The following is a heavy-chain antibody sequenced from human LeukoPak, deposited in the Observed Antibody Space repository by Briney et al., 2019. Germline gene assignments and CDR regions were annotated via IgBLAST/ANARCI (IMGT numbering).Heavy chain of an antibody. J-gene: IGHJ6*03. CDR2: IHYSGST. Sequence: QPSETLSLTCTVSGGSISSHYWSWIRQPPGKGLEWIGYIHYSGSTNYNPSLKSRVTISVDTSKNQFSLKLSSVTAADTAVYYCARSLSSGYYYYYYYMDVWGKGTTVTVSS. V-gene: IGHV4-59*11. D-gene: IGHD3-22*01. CDR1: GGSISSHY. CDR3: ARSLSSGYYYYYYYMDV.